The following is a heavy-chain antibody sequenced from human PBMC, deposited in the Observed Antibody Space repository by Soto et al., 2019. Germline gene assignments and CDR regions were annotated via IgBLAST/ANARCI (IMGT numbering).Heavy chain of an antibody. D-gene: IGHD6-19*01. V-gene: IGHV3-9*01. CDR2: ISWNSGSI. J-gene: IGHJ4*02. CDR1: GFTFDDYA. Sequence: EVQLVESGGGLVQPGRSLRLSCAASGFTFDDYAMHWVRQAPGKGLEWVSGISWNSGSIGYADSVKGRFTISRDNAKNSLYLQMNSLRAEDTALYYCAKDSSSGLGSLGYWGQGTLVTVSS. CDR3: AKDSSSGLGSLGY.